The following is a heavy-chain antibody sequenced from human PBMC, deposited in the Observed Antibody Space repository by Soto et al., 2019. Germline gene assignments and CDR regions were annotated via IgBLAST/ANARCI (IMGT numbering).Heavy chain of an antibody. V-gene: IGHV1-69*01. CDR3: ARPDERGYSSDHHYYDGLDV. Sequence: QVQLLQSGAEVKKPGSSVKVSCTASGGTFTRYSISWVRQAPGQGLEWMGGIVPIFGTTNYAQRFQGRVKLTTDEATRTASMEPSSLSSVDTAVYYGARPDERGYSSDHHYYDGLDVWGQGTSVTVTS. CDR2: IVPIFGTT. D-gene: IGHD3-22*01. CDR1: GGTFTRYS. J-gene: IGHJ6*02.